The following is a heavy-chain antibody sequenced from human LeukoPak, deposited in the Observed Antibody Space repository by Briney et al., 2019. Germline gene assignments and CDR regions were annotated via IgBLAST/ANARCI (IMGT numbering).Heavy chain of an antibody. CDR1: GFTFSSYA. Sequence: GGSLRLSCAASGFTFSSYAMSWVRQAPGKGLEWVSAISGSGGSTYYADSVKGRFTISRDNSKSTLYLQMNSLRAEDTAVYYCAKGGYCSSTSCYTPGGYWGQGTLVTVSS. D-gene: IGHD2-2*02. J-gene: IGHJ4*02. CDR2: ISGSGGST. CDR3: AKGGYCSSTSCYTPGGY. V-gene: IGHV3-23*01.